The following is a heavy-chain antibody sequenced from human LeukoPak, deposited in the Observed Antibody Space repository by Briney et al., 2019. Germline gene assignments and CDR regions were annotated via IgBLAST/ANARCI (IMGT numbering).Heavy chain of an antibody. Sequence: SETLSLTCTVSGGSISSSSYYWGWVRQPPGKGLEWIGSIYYSGSTYYNPSLKSRVTISVDTSKNQFSLKLSSVTAADTAVYYCASYYYDSSGYYFDYWGQGTLVTVSS. CDR2: IYYSGST. V-gene: IGHV4-39*07. CDR3: ASYYYDSSGYYFDY. CDR1: GGSISSSSYY. J-gene: IGHJ4*02. D-gene: IGHD3-22*01.